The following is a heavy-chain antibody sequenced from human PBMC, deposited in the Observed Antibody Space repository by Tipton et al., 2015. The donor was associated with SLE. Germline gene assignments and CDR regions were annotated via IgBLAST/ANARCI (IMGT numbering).Heavy chain of an antibody. CDR3: ATGTLVGSWYYSMDV. J-gene: IGHJ6*03. CDR2: IYRSGST. Sequence: TLSLTCTVSGDSISNYFWTWFRQPPGKGLEWIGYIYRSGSTNSNPSLKSRVTISMDTSNNQFSLKLTSVSAADTAVYYCATGTLVGSWYYSMDVWGKGTTVTVSS. CDR1: GDSISNYF. D-gene: IGHD2-2*03. V-gene: IGHV4-4*08.